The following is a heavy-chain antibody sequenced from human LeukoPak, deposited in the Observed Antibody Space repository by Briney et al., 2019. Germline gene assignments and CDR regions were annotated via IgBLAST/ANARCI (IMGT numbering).Heavy chain of an antibody. CDR1: GFTVSSNY. CDR2: IYSGGST. CDR3: ARGATGTNAFDI. D-gene: IGHD1-7*01. V-gene: IGHV3-66*01. J-gene: IGHJ3*02. Sequence: GGSLRLSCAASGFTVSSNYMSWVRQAPGKGLEWVSVIYSGGSTYYADSVKGRFTISRDNSKNSLYLQMNSLRAEDTAVYYCARGATGTNAFDIWGQGTMVTVSS.